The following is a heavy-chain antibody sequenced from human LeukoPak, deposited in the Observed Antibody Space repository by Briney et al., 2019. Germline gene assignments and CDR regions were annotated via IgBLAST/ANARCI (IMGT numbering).Heavy chain of an antibody. V-gene: IGHV3-74*01. J-gene: IGHJ6*02. CDR2: ISTDGSST. CDR3: ASYLTSIPSGMDV. Sequence: GGSLRLSCAASGFTFSSYWMHWLRQAPGKGLVWVSRISTDGSSTSYADSVKGRFTISRDNGKNTLYLQMNSLRAEDTAVFYCASYLTSIPSGMDVWGQGTTVTVSS. D-gene: IGHD2/OR15-2a*01. CDR1: GFTFSSYW.